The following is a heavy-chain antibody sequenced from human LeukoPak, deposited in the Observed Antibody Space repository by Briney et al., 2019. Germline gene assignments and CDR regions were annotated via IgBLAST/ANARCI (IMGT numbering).Heavy chain of an antibody. D-gene: IGHD4-17*01. CDR3: ARTDNGDLDY. CDR1: GYTFTTYY. V-gene: IGHV1-46*01. Sequence: GASVKVSCKASGYTFTTYYMHWVRQAPGQGLEWMGVIKPNGGSAAYAQNFQGRVTMTRDTSTSTVYMELSSLRSEDTAVYYCARTDNGDLDYWGQGTLVTVSS. J-gene: IGHJ4*02. CDR2: IKPNGGSA.